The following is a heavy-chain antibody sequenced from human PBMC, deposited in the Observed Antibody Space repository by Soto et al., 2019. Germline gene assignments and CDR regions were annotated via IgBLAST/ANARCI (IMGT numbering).Heavy chain of an antibody. Sequence: GSLRLSCAASGFTFSTYAMSWVRQAPGKGLEWVSGIGVGNDDTAYADSVKGRFIISRDNSKSTLYLQMNGLRAEDTAEYYCAKDRMDYNSVWDPFDIWGQGTVVTVSS. CDR3: AKDRMDYNSVWDPFDI. V-gene: IGHV3-23*01. CDR2: IGVGNDDT. D-gene: IGHD1-20*01. J-gene: IGHJ3*02. CDR1: GFTFSTYA.